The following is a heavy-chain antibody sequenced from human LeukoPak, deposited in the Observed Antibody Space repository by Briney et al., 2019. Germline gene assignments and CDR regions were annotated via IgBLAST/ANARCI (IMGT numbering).Heavy chain of an antibody. CDR1: GGSISSYY. J-gene: IGHJ4*02. V-gene: IGHV4-59*01. D-gene: IGHD1-26*01. CDR3: ARVFSGSSLYFDY. Sequence: SETLSLTCTVSGGSISSYYWSWIRHPPGKGLEWIGYIYYSGSTNYNPSLKSRVTISVDTSKNQFSLKLSSVTAADTAVYYCARVFSGSSLYFDYWGQGTLVTVSS. CDR2: IYYSGST.